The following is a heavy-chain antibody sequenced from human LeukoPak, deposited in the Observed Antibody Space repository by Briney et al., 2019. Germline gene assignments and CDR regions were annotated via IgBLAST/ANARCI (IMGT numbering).Heavy chain of an antibody. CDR3: AREKDGSWGY. D-gene: IGHD6-13*01. J-gene: IGHJ4*02. CDR1: GFTFSTYA. V-gene: IGHV3-23*01. Sequence: PGESLRLSCAASGFTFSTYAMSWVRQAPGKGLEWVSSISDVGYTYYADSVKGRFTISRDNSKNTLYLQTNSLRAEDTAVYYCAREKDGSWGYWGQGTLVTVSS. CDR2: ISDVGYT.